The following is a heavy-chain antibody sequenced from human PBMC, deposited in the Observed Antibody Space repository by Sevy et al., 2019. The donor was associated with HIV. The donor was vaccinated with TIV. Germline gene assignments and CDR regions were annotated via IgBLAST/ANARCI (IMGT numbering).Heavy chain of an antibody. V-gene: IGHV3-11*06. CDR2: ISSSSSYT. J-gene: IGHJ4*02. D-gene: IGHD4-17*01. Sequence: GGSLRLSCTTSGFTFSDYYMSWIRQAPGKGLKWVSYISSSSSYTNYADSVKGRFTISRDNAKNSLYLQMNSLRGEDTAVYYCAGDRRNYGGQHFDYWGQGTLVTVSS. CDR1: GFTFSDYY. CDR3: AGDRRNYGGQHFDY.